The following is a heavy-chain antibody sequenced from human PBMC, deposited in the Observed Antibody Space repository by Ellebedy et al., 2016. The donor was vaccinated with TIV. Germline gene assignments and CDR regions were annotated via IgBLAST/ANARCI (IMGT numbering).Heavy chain of an antibody. V-gene: IGHV1-58*01. CDR3: ARAHSSGWYVGSGY. CDR1: RFTFTSSA. CDR2: IVVGSGNT. D-gene: IGHD6-19*01. J-gene: IGHJ4*02. Sequence: SVKVSXKASRFTFTSSAVQWVRQARGQRLEWIGWIVVGSGNTNYAQKFQGRVTITADKSTSTAYMELSSLRSEDTAVYYCARAHSSGWYVGSGYWGQGTLVTVSS.